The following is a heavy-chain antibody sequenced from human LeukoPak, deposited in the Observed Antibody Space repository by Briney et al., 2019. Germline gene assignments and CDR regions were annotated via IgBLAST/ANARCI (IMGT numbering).Heavy chain of an antibody. V-gene: IGHV1-18*04. CDR1: GYTFTSYG. CDR2: ISAYNGNT. Sequence: SSVKVSCKSSGYTFTSYGIRWVRQPPGQGLEWMGWISAYNGNTNYAQKLQGRVTMTTDTSTSTAYMELRSLRSDDTAVYYCARGWLYRPEGMDVWGKGTTVTVSS. D-gene: IGHD5-12*01. CDR3: ARGWLYRPEGMDV. J-gene: IGHJ6*04.